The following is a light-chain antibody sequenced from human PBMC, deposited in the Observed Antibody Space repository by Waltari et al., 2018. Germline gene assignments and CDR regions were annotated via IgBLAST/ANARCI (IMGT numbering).Light chain of an antibody. V-gene: IGKV2-28*01. Sequence: DIVMTQSPLSLPVTPGEPASISCRSSQSLLHSNGRNYLNWYLQKPGQSPQVLIYLGSNRASGVPDRFSGSGSGTDFTLKISRVEAEDVGVYYCLQGISTPLTFGQGTKVEIK. CDR3: LQGISTPLT. CDR1: QSLLHSNGRNY. CDR2: LGS. J-gene: IGKJ1*01.